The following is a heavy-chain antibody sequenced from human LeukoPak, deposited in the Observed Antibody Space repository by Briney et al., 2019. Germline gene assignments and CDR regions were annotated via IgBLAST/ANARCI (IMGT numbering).Heavy chain of an antibody. Sequence: SVKVSCKASGGTFSSYAISWVRQAPGQGLEWIGRIIPILGIANYAQKFQGRVTITADKSTSTAYMELSSLRSEDTAVYYCAELQLSGSYSTGYWGQGTLVTVSS. D-gene: IGHD1-26*01. CDR3: AELQLSGSYSTGY. CDR1: GGTFSSYA. CDR2: IIPILGIA. V-gene: IGHV1-69*04. J-gene: IGHJ4*02.